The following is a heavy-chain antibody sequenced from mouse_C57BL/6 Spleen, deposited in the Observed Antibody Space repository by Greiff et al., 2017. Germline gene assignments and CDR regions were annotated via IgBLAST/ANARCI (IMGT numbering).Heavy chain of an antibody. CDR2: IYPGSGST. Sequence: VQLQQPGAELVKPGASVKMSCKASGYTFTSYWITWVKQRPGQGLEWIGDIYPGSGSTNYNEKFKSKATLTVDTSSSTAYMQLSSLTSEDSAVYYCAREVYYYGSSYDWYFDVWAQGPRSPSPQ. CDR3: AREVYYYGSSYDWYFDV. CDR1: GYTFTSYW. D-gene: IGHD1-1*01. V-gene: IGHV1-55*01. J-gene: IGHJ1*03.